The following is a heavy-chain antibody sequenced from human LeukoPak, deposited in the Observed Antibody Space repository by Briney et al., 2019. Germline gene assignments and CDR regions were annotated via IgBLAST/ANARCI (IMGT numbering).Heavy chain of an antibody. CDR2: ISAYNGET. Sequence: GDSVKVSCKASGYTFSSYGIRWVRQAPGQGLEWMGWISAYNGETNNAKKLQGRVTMTTDTSTSTAYMELRSLRSDDTAVYYCARDLTRSYSGTYYGVYWGQGTLVTVSS. D-gene: IGHD1-26*01. CDR1: GYTFSSYG. V-gene: IGHV1-18*01. J-gene: IGHJ4*02. CDR3: ARDLTRSYSGTYYGVY.